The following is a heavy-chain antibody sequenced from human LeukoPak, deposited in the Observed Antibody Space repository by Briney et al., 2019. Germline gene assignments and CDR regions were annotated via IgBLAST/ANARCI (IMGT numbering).Heavy chain of an antibody. D-gene: IGHD3-10*01. V-gene: IGHV4-4*07. CDR2: ISGSGTI. Sequence: SETLSLTCTVSGGSIHSYWSWIRQPAGKGLEWIGRISGSGTITYNPALQSRLTISIDTSKNQFSLKLSSVTAADTAVYYCARGGYYGSGNDFRFDPWGQGTLVTVSS. CDR1: GGSIHSY. CDR3: ARGGYYGSGNDFRFDP. J-gene: IGHJ5*02.